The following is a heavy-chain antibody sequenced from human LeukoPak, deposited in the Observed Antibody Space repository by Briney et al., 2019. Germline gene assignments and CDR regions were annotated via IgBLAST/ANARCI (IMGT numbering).Heavy chain of an antibody. CDR2: INPNSGGT. D-gene: IGHD5-12*01. CDR3: ARGGAGYSGYRYFYSFDY. J-gene: IGHJ4*02. Sequence: GASVKVSSKASGYTFNDYHIHWVRQAPGQGLEWLGWINPNSGGTNSAQRFQGWVTMTRDTSISTAYLDLSRLTSDDTAVYYCARGGAGYSGYRYFYSFDYWGQGTLVTVSS. V-gene: IGHV1-2*04. CDR1: GYTFNDYH.